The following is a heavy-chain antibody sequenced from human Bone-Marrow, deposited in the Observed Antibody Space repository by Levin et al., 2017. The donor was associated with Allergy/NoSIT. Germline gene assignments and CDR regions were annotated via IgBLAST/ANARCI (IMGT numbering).Heavy chain of an antibody. CDR3: ERDRAECSSTSCYLPSYYDDDYMDG. CDR2: IYYSGST. Sequence: SETLSLTCTVSGGSVSSGSYYWSWIRQPPGKGLEWIGYIYYSGSTNYNPSLKSRVTISVDTSKNQFSLKLSSVTAADTAVYYCERDRAECSSTSCYLPSYYDDDYMDGWGKGTTVTVSS. J-gene: IGHJ6*03. CDR1: GGSVSSGSYY. V-gene: IGHV4-61*01. D-gene: IGHD2-2*01.